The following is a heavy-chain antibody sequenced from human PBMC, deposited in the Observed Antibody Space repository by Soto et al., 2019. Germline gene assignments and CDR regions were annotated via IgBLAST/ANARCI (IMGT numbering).Heavy chain of an antibody. CDR1: GGSITSSGSA. V-gene: IGHV4-39*01. J-gene: IGHJ4*02. Sequence: QLQLQESGPGLVKPSETLSLTCNASGGSITSSGSAWGWIRQSPGKGLEWIGTIDYSGNIYYSPSLKSRITISVDTSKNQISLKLSSVTAADTAVYYCARHIHNQGFEYYFASWGQGTLVTVSS. CDR2: IDYSGNI. D-gene: IGHD1-1*01. CDR3: ARHIHNQGFEYYFAS.